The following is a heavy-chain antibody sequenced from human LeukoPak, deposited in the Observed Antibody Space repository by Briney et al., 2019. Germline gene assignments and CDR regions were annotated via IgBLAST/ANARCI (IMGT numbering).Heavy chain of an antibody. D-gene: IGHD2-15*01. J-gene: IGHJ4*02. CDR1: GFTFSSYG. CDR2: ISGSGGST. Sequence: PGGSLRLSCAASGFTFSSYGMSWVRQAPGKGLEWVSAISGSGGSTYYADSMKGRFTISRDNSKSTLYLQMNSLRAEDTAVYYCAKTLGYCSGGSCYSGVIDYWGQGTLVTVSS. CDR3: AKTLGYCSGGSCYSGVIDY. V-gene: IGHV3-23*01.